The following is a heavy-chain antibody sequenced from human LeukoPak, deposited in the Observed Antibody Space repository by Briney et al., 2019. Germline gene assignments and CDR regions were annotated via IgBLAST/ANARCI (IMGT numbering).Heavy chain of an antibody. J-gene: IGHJ5*02. CDR2: INTNAGNP. Sequence: ASVKVSCKASGYTFTSYAMNWVRQAPGQGLEWMGWINTNAGNPTYAQGFTGRFVFSLDTSVSTAYLQISSLKAEDTAVYYCHSGRAGIAAAGDNWFDPWGQGTLVTVSS. CDR1: GYTFTSYA. V-gene: IGHV7-4-1*02. D-gene: IGHD6-13*01. CDR3: HSGRAGIAAAGDNWFDP.